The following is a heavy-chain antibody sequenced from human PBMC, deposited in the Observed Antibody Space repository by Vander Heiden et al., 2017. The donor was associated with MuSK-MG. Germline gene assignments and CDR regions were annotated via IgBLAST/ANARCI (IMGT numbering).Heavy chain of an antibody. CDR2: ISAYNGNT. Sequence: QVQLVQSGAEVKKPGASVKVSCKASGYTFTNYGISWMRQAPGQGLEWMGWISAYNGNTYYAQKFQGRVTMTTDTSTSTAYMDLRSLRSDDTAVYYCARDMVVVTARRGDAFDIWGQGTMVTVSS. V-gene: IGHV1-18*01. J-gene: IGHJ3*02. D-gene: IGHD2-21*02. CDR3: ARDMVVVTARRGDAFDI. CDR1: GYTFTNYG.